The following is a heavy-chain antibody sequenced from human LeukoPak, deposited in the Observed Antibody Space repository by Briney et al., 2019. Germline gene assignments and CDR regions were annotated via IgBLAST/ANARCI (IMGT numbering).Heavy chain of an antibody. CDR1: GFTFSSYA. Sequence: GGSLRLSCAASGFTFSSYAMSWVRQAPGKGLEWVSAISGRGVSTSYADSVRGRFTISRDNSKNTLYLQVNSLRVEDTAVYYCAKAASGNWNDVSDYWGQGTLVTVSS. V-gene: IGHV3-23*01. CDR2: ISGRGVST. D-gene: IGHD1-20*01. CDR3: AKAASGNWNDVSDY. J-gene: IGHJ4*02.